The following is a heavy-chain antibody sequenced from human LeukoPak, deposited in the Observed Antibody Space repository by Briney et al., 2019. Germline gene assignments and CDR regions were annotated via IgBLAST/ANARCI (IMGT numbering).Heavy chain of an antibody. J-gene: IGHJ4*02. Sequence: GESLEISCKGSGYSFTHYWIGLVRQMPGKGLEWMGIIYPGDSDTRYSPSFQGQVTISADKSISTAYLQWSSLKASDTAMYYCFQASSSSFDYWGQGTLVTVSS. D-gene: IGHD6-6*01. CDR1: GYSFTHYW. CDR2: IYPGDSDT. CDR3: FQASSSSFDY. V-gene: IGHV5-51*01.